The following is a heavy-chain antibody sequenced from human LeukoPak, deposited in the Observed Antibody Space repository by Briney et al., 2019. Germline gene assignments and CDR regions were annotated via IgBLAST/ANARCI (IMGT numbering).Heavy chain of an antibody. V-gene: IGHV4-59*08. CDR1: GGSISSYY. CDR3: ARHPPSITIFGVASGGFDY. J-gene: IGHJ4*02. D-gene: IGHD3-3*01. CDR2: IYYSGST. Sequence: SETLSLTCTVSGGSISSYYWSWIRQPPGKGLEWIGYIYYSGSTNYNPSLKSRVTISVDTSKNQFSLKLSSVTAADTAVYYCARHPPSITIFGVASGGFDYWGQGTLVTVSS.